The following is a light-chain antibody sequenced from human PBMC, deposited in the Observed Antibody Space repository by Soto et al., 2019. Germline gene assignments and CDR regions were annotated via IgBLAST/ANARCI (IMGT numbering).Light chain of an antibody. J-gene: IGKJ2*01. CDR1: PSVSSRF. CDR3: QQYGSSPYT. CDR2: GAS. V-gene: IGKV3-20*01. Sequence: EIVLPQSPATLSLSPGERATLSCRDRPSVSSRFLAWYQQKPGQAPRLPMYGASNRATGIPDRFSGTGSGTDFTLTISRLEPEDFAVYYCQQYGSSPYTFGLGTKVDIK.